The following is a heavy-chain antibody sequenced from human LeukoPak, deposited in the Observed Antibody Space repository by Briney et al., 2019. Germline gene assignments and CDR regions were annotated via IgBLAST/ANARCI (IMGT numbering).Heavy chain of an antibody. J-gene: IGHJ6*03. Sequence: ALVKVSCKASGYTFTSYDINWVRQATGQGLEWMGWMNPNSGNTGYAQKFQGRVTITRNTSISTAYMELSSLRSEDTAVYYCARGQDNYIQGYYYMDVWGKGTTVTVSS. CDR2: MNPNSGNT. CDR3: ARGQDNYIQGYYYMDV. CDR1: GYTFTSYD. D-gene: IGHD3-10*02. V-gene: IGHV1-8*03.